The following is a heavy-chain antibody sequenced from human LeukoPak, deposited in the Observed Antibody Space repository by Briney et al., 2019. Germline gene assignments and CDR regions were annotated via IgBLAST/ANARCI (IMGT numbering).Heavy chain of an antibody. CDR3: ARDGGPYYSYYMDV. CDR1: GGSISSGSYY. V-gene: IGHV4-61*02. J-gene: IGHJ6*03. CDR2: IYTSGST. Sequence: PSETLSLTCTVSGGSISSGSYYWSWIRQPAGKGLEWIGRIYTSGSTNYNPSLKSRVTISVDTSKNQFSLKLSSVTAADTAVYYCARDGGPYYSYYMDVWGKGTTVTVSS. D-gene: IGHD3-16*01.